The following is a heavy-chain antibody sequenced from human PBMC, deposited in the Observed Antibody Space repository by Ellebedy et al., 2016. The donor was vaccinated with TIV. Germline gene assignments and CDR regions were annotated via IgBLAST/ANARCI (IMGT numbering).Heavy chain of an antibody. D-gene: IGHD1-26*01. CDR3: ARGTLYSGNYYLFDY. CDR2: ISTYNGKT. V-gene: IGHV1-18*01. CDR1: GYSFASYG. J-gene: IGHJ4*02. Sequence: ASVKVSXXASGYSFASYGITWVRQAPGQGLEWMGWISTYNGKTESAQKVQGRVTMTTDTSTSTAYMELRSLRSDDTAVYYCARGTLYSGNYYLFDYWGQGTLVTVSS.